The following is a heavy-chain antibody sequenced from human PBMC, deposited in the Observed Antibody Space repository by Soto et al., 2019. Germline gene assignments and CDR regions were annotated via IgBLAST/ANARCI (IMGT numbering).Heavy chain of an antibody. CDR2: FNPTGDTA. D-gene: IGHD5-18*01. Sequence: GASVKVSCKASGYTFTSYYIHWVRQAPGQGLEWMGIFNPTGDTASYAQKLQGRVTMTRDTSTGTAYMELGSLRSEDKAVYYCARGGRIVDTGIGYYYYHAMNVWGQGTTVTVSS. CDR1: GYTFTSYY. J-gene: IGHJ6*02. V-gene: IGHV1-46*01. CDR3: ARGGRIVDTGIGYYYYHAMNV.